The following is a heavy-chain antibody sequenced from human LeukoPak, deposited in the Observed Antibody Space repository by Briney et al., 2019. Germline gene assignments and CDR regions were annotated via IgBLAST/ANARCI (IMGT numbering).Heavy chain of an antibody. J-gene: IGHJ3*02. D-gene: IGHD3-10*01. V-gene: IGHV4-61*02. CDR1: GGSISSCSYY. CDR3: ARDREHYGEAFDI. CDR2: IYTSGSN. Sequence: PSETLSLTCAVSGGSISSCSYYWSWIRQPAGEGLEWIGRIYTSGSNNYNPSLNSRVTKSVDTSKNQFSLKLSSVTAADTAVYYCARDREHYGEAFDIWGQGTMVTVSS.